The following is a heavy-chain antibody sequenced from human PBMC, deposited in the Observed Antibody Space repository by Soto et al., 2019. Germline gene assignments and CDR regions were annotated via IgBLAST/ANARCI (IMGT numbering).Heavy chain of an antibody. CDR3: ARGPEYSSSPSRYYYYYYGMDV. V-gene: IGHV6-1*01. CDR2: TYYRSKWYN. Sequence: PSQTLSLPCAISGDSVSSNSAAWNWIRQSPSRGLEWLGRTYYRSKWYNDYAVSVKSRITINPDTSKNQFSLQLNSVTPEDTAVYYCARGPEYSSSPSRYYYYYYGMDVWGQGTTVTVSS. J-gene: IGHJ6*02. CDR1: GDSVSSNSAA. D-gene: IGHD6-6*01.